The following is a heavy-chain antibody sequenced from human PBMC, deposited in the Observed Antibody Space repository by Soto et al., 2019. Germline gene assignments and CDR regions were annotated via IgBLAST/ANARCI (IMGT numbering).Heavy chain of an antibody. D-gene: IGHD2-2*01. CDR1: GYTFTGNY. V-gene: IGHV1-2*02. Sequence: VQLMQSGAEVEKPGASVKVSCKASGYTFTGNYMHWVRQAPGRGLEWMALINPTTGGTQYAQKFQGRVTVTWDTSISTAYMDLSSLRSDDTATYYCARGYCSAIGCSHYFDYWGQGTLVTVSS. J-gene: IGHJ4*02. CDR3: ARGYCSAIGCSHYFDY. CDR2: INPTTGGT.